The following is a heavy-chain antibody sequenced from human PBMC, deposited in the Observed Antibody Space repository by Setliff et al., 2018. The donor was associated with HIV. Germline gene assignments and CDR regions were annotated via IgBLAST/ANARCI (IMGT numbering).Heavy chain of an antibody. Sequence: ASVKVSCKASGYTFTSYGISWVRQAPGQGLEWMGWISVYNGNINYAQNLQGRVTMTTDTSTSTAYMELRSPRSDDTAVYYCARIYCGGDCYPPNDAFDIWGQGTMVTVSS. CDR2: ISVYNGNI. J-gene: IGHJ3*02. V-gene: IGHV1-18*01. CDR3: ARIYCGGDCYPPNDAFDI. CDR1: GYTFTSYG. D-gene: IGHD2-21*02.